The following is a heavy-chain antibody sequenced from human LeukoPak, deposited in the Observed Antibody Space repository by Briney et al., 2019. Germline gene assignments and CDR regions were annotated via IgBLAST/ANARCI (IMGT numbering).Heavy chain of an antibody. D-gene: IGHD4-17*01. CDR1: GFTFSSYA. Sequence: GGSLRLSCAASGFTFSSYAMSWVRQAPGKGLEWVSAISGSGGSTYYADSVKGRFTISKDNSKNTLYLQMNSLRAEDTAVYYCAKERVGVGRTSGDYSYYYYGMDVWGQGTTVTVSS. CDR3: AKERVGVGRTSGDYSYYYYGMDV. J-gene: IGHJ6*02. CDR2: ISGSGGST. V-gene: IGHV3-23*01.